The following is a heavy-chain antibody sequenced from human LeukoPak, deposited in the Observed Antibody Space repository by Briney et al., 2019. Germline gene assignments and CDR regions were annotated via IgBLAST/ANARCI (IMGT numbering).Heavy chain of an antibody. CDR2: IYYSGST. CDR1: GGSISTKNYY. CDR3: ARGGYYGSGNDFRFDP. V-gene: IGHV4-39*07. Sequence: SETLSLTCTVSGGSISTKNYYWGWIRQPPGKGLEWIGSIYYSGSTYYNPSLKSRVTISIDTSKNQVSLKLSSVTPADTAVYYCARGGYYGSGNDFRFDPWGQGTLVTVSS. D-gene: IGHD3-10*01. J-gene: IGHJ5*02.